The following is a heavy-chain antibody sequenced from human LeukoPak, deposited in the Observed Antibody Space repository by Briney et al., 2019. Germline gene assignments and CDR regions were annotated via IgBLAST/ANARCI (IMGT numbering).Heavy chain of an antibody. CDR3: AKDPNGDYIGAFDI. CDR1: KFNFHNYG. J-gene: IGHJ3*02. Sequence: PGGSLRLSCTTPKFNFHNYGLTWVRQAPGKELEWVSSISGSGGSTQYAASVQGRFTISRDNSKNTLYLQMNSLRAEDTAVYYCAKDPNGDYIGAFDIRGQGTMVTVSS. V-gene: IGHV3-23*01. CDR2: ISGSGGST. D-gene: IGHD4-17*01.